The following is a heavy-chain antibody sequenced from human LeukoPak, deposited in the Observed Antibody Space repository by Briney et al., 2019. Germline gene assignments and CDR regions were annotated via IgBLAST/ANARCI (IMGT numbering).Heavy chain of an antibody. J-gene: IGHJ4*02. V-gene: IGHV3-23*01. Sequence: GGSLRLSCAASGFTFSSYAMSWARQAPGKGLEWVSSISGSGGSTYYADSVKGRFTISRDNSKNTLYLQMNSLRGEDTAVYYCAKDREGTIADYFDYWGQGTLVTVSS. CDR2: ISGSGGST. CDR1: GFTFSSYA. CDR3: AKDREGTIADYFDY. D-gene: IGHD1-7*01.